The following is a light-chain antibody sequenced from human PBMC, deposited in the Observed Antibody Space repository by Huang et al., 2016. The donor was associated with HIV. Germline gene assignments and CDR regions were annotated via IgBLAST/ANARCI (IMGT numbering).Light chain of an antibody. CDR3: MQGTHWPGT. J-gene: IGKJ1*01. Sequence: DVVMTQVPLSLPVTLGQPASIFCKSSQSLVSSYGDTHLNWFQQRPGQSPRRLRYQVSKRESGVPDRFSGSGSGNYFTLRINRVEAEDVAIYYCMQGTHWPGTFGQGTKMEI. CDR2: QVS. V-gene: IGKV2-30*01. CDR1: QSLVSSYGDTH.